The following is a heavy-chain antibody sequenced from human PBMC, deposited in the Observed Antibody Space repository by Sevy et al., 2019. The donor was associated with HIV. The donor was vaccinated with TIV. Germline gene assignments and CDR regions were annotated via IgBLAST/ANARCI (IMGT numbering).Heavy chain of an antibody. CDR3: AKATYGGRIEF. CDR2: ISESGGKT. Sequence: GGSLRLSCAASGFSFSSSAMSWVRQAPGKGLECVSGISESGGKTYYADSVKGRFTISRDNSKSTLYLQMDSLRAEDTAVYYCAKATYGGRIEFWGRGTLVTVSS. J-gene: IGHJ4*02. V-gene: IGHV3-23*01. CDR1: GFSFSSSA. D-gene: IGHD3-16*01.